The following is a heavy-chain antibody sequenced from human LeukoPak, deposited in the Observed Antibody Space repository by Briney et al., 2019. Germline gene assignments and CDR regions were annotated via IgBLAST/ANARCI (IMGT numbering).Heavy chain of an antibody. Sequence: ASETLSLTCAVYGGSFSGYYWSWIRQPPGKGLEWIGEINHSGSTNYNPSLKSRVTISVDTSKNQFSLKLSSMTAADTAVYYCAREWAAAGKFFQHWGQGTLVTVSS. D-gene: IGHD6-13*01. V-gene: IGHV4-34*01. CDR2: INHSGST. CDR1: GGSFSGYY. J-gene: IGHJ1*01. CDR3: AREWAAAGKFFQH.